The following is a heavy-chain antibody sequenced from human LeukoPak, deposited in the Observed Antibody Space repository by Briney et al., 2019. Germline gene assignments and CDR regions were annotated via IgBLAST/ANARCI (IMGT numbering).Heavy chain of an antibody. D-gene: IGHD5-18*01. CDR3: ATEVTA. Sequence: ASVTVSFTSSGSTFSLYYMHWVRQAPGQGLEWMGWINPNSGGTKYAYKFQGRGTMTRDTAISTAYLELSRLRSDDTAVVYCATEVTAWGQGTLVTVSS. J-gene: IGHJ5*02. CDR2: INPNSGGT. V-gene: IGHV1-2*07. CDR1: GSTFSLYY.